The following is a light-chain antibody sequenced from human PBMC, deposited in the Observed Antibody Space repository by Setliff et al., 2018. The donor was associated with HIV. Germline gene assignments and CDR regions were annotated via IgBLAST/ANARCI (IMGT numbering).Light chain of an antibody. Sequence: QSVLTQPASVSGSPGQSITISCTGTSSDIGSSNFVSWYQQHPGKAPKVMIYNVDKRPSGVSNRFSGSKSGNTASLTISGLQAEDEADYYCSSYSSTSNPVPFGGGTKVTVL. CDR1: SSDIGSSNF. CDR2: NVD. V-gene: IGLV2-14*03. J-gene: IGLJ2*01. CDR3: SSYSSTSNPVP.